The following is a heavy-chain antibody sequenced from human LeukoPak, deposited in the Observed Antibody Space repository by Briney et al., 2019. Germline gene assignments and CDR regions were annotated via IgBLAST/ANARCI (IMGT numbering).Heavy chain of an antibody. V-gene: IGHV3-30-3*01. J-gene: IGHJ5*02. D-gene: IGHD2-2*01. CDR1: GFTFSSYA. CDR3: ARGYCSSTSCPFDP. Sequence: GGSLRLSCAASGFTFSSYAMHWVRQAPGKGLEWVAVISYDGSNKYYADSVKGRFTISRDNSKNTLYLQMNNLRAEDTAVYYCARGYCSSTSCPFDPWGQGTLVTVSS. CDR2: ISYDGSNK.